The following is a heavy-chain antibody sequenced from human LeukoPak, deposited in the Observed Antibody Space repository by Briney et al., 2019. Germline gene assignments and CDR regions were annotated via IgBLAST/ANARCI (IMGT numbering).Heavy chain of an antibody. V-gene: IGHV3-7*03. D-gene: IGHD5-24*01. CDR1: GFTFISYW. CDR3: AKEHRELPFDY. Sequence: GGSLRLSCAASGFTFISYWMSWVRQAPGKGLEWVANIKQDGSEKYYVDSVKGRFTISRDNAKNSLYLQMNSLRAEDTAVYYCAKEHRELPFDYWGQGTLVTVSS. CDR2: IKQDGSEK. J-gene: IGHJ4*02.